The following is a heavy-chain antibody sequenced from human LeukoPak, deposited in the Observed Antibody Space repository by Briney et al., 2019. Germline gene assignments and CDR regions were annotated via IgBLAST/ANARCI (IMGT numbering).Heavy chain of an antibody. Sequence: PGRSLRLSCAASGFTFDDYAMHWVRQAPGKGLEWVSGISWNSGSIGYADSVKGRFTISRDNAKNSLYLQMNSLRAEDTALYYCAKAGTTGYNWFDPWGQGTLVTVSS. CDR1: GFTFDDYA. CDR3: AKAGTTGYNWFDP. J-gene: IGHJ5*02. D-gene: IGHD1-7*01. CDR2: ISWNSGSI. V-gene: IGHV3-9*01.